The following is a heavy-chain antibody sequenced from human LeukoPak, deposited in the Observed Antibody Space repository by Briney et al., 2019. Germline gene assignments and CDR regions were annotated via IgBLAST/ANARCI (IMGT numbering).Heavy chain of an antibody. Sequence: SETLSLTCNVSGASVSSGSYYWSWIRQPPGKELEWIGYIYYSGSTSYNPSLKSRVTISVDTSKNQFSLKLTSVTAADTAVYYCARGVTMIVVVIHDCYFDLWGRGTLVTVSS. J-gene: IGHJ2*01. CDR3: ARGVTMIVVVIHDCYFDL. CDR2: IYYSGST. V-gene: IGHV4-61*01. D-gene: IGHD3-22*01. CDR1: GASVSSGSYY.